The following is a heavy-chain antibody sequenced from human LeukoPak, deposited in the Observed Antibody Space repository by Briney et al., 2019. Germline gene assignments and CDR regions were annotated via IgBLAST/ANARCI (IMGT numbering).Heavy chain of an antibody. CDR3: ARGTHDDQLSFF. V-gene: IGHV1-69*13. CDR1: GGTFSSYA. J-gene: IGHJ4*02. CDR2: IIPIFGTA. Sequence: ASVKVSCKASGGTFSSYAISWVRQAPGQGLEWMGGIIPIFGTANYAQKFQGRVTITADESTSTAYMELSSLRSEDTAVYYCARGTHDDQLSFFWGQGTLVTVSS. D-gene: IGHD2-2*01.